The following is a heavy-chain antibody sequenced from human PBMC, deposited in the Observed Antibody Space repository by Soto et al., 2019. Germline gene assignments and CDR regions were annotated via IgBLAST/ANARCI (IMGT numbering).Heavy chain of an antibody. CDR3: ARFGPYYDILTGYIDY. Sequence: GGSLRLSCAASGFTFSSYGMHWVRQAPGKGLEWVAVIWYDGSNKYYADSVKGRFTISRDNSKNTLYLQMNSLRAEDTAVYYCARFGPYYDILTGYIDYWGQGTLVTVSS. J-gene: IGHJ4*02. D-gene: IGHD3-9*01. CDR2: IWYDGSNK. V-gene: IGHV3-33*01. CDR1: GFTFSSYG.